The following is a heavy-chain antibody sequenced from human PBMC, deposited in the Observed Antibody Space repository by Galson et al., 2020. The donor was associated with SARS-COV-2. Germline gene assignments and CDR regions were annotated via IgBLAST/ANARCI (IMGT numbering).Heavy chain of an antibody. J-gene: IGHJ4*02. CDR2: IYPGDSDT. D-gene: IGHD3-22*01. V-gene: IGHV5-51*01. CDR3: ARIYYDDSSGLDYFDY. Sequence: GESLKISCKGSGYSFTSYWIGWVRQMPGKGLEWMGIIYPGDSDTRYSPSFQGQVTISADKSISTAYLQWSSLKASDTAMYYCARIYYDDSSGLDYFDYWGQGTLVTVSS. CDR1: GYSFTSYW.